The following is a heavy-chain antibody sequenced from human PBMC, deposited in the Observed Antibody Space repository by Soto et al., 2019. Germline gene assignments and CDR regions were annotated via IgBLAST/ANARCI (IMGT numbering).Heavy chain of an antibody. CDR1: GFSFSSYG. CDR3: ARDPARRRFGELFYFDC. CDR2: IWYDGSNK. Sequence: GGSLRLSCAASGFSFSSYGMHWVRQAPGKGLEWVAVIWYDGSNKYYADSVKGRFTISRDNSKNTLYLQMNSLRAEDTAVYYCARDPARRRFGELFYFDCWGQGTLVTVSS. V-gene: IGHV3-33*01. J-gene: IGHJ4*02. D-gene: IGHD3-10*01.